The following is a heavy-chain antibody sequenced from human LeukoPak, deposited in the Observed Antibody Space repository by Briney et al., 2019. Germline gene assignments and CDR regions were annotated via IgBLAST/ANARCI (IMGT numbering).Heavy chain of an antibody. CDR1: GFTFSSYA. V-gene: IGHV3-23*01. CDR3: AAMGRDGYNFYY. D-gene: IGHD5-24*01. CDR2: ISGSGGSI. J-gene: IGHJ4*02. Sequence: GGSLRLSCAASGFTFSSYAMSWVRQAPGKGLEWVSAISGSGGSIYYADSVKGRFTISRDNSKNTLYLQMNSLRAEDTAVYYCAAMGRDGYNFYYWGQGTLVTVSS.